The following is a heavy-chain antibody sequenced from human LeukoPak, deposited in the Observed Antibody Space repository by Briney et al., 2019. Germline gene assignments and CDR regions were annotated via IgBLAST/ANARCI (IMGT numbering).Heavy chain of an antibody. CDR3: ARVGGHYDILTGYYSLYYFDY. CDR2: ISSSSSYI. D-gene: IGHD3-9*01. J-gene: IGHJ4*02. CDR1: GFTFRNYA. V-gene: IGHV3-21*01. Sequence: GGSLRLSCAVSGFTFRNYAMSWVRQAPGKGLEWVSSISSSSSYIYYADSVKGRFTISRDNAKNSLYLQMNSLRAEDTAVYYCARVGGHYDILTGYYSLYYFDYWGQGTLVTVSS.